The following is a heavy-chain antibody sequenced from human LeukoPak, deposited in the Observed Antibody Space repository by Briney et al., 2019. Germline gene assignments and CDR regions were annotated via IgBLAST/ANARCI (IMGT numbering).Heavy chain of an antibody. V-gene: IGHV3-7*03. CDR2: IKQDGSEK. CDR1: GFTFSSSW. J-gene: IGHJ4*02. Sequence: GGSLRLSCAASGFTFSSSWMHWVRQAPGKGLEWVANIKQDGSEKYYVDSVKGRFTISRDNAKNSLYLQMNSLRAEDTDVYYCARRSFDYWGQGTLVTVSS. CDR3: ARRSFDY.